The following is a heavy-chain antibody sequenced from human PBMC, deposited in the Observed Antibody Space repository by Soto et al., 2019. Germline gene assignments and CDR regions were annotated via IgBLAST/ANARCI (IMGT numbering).Heavy chain of an antibody. CDR2: ISSSSSYI. J-gene: IGHJ4*02. D-gene: IGHD3-16*01. CDR3: ARGGTTPSPYFDY. Sequence: GGSLRLSCAASGFTFSSYSMNWVRQAPGKGLEWVSSISSSSSYIYYADSVKGRFTISRDNAKNSLYLQMNSLRAEDTAVYYCARGGTTPSPYFDYWGQGTLVTVSS. CDR1: GFTFSSYS. V-gene: IGHV3-21*04.